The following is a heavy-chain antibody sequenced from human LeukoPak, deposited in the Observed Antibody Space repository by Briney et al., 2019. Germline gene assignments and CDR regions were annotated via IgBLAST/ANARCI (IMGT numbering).Heavy chain of an antibody. V-gene: IGHV3-7*03. D-gene: IGHD3-16*01. CDR2: IDHNGNVN. Sequence: GGSLRLSCAASGFTFSSYWMNWARQAPGKGLEWVASIDHNGNVNYYVDSVKGRFTISRDNAKNPLYLQMSNLRAEDTAVYFCARGGGLAVWGQGATVTVSS. J-gene: IGHJ6*02. CDR1: GFTFSSYW. CDR3: ARGGGLAV.